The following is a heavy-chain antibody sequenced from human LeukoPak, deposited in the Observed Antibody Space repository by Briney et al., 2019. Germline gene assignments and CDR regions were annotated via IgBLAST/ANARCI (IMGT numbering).Heavy chain of an antibody. V-gene: IGHV4-34*01. Sequence: PSETLSLTCAVYGGSFSGYYWSWIRQPPGKGLEWIGEINHSGSTNYNPSLKSRVTISVDTSKNQFSLKLSPVTAADTAVYYCARYLDWFDPWGQGTLVTVSS. J-gene: IGHJ5*02. CDR3: ARYLDWFDP. CDR1: GGSFSGYY. CDR2: INHSGST.